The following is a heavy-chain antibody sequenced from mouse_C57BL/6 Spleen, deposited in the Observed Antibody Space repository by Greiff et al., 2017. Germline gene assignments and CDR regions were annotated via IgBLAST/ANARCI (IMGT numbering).Heavy chain of an antibody. CDR1: GFTFSDYY. CDR3: ARLGPHYYAMDY. V-gene: IGHV5-12*01. Sequence: EVHLVESGGGLVQPGGSLKLSCAASGFTFSDYYMYWVRQTPEKRLEWVAYISNGGGSTYYPDTVKGRFTISRDNAKNTLYLQMSRLKSEDTAMYYCARLGPHYYAMDYWGQGTSVTVSS. CDR2: ISNGGGST. D-gene: IGHD4-1*01. J-gene: IGHJ4*01.